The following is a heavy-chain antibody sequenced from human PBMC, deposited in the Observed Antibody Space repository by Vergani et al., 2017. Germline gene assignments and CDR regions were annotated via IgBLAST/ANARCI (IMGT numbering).Heavy chain of an antibody. V-gene: IGHV3-49*03. CDR3: TRVTPSGRYCSSTSCYRNYYYYYMDV. Sequence: EVQLVESGGGLVQPGRSLRLSCTASGFTFGDYAMSWFRQAPGKGLEWVGFIRSKAYGGTTEYAASVKGRFTISRDDSKSIAYLQMNSLKTEDTAVYYCTRVTPSGRYCSSTSCYRNYYYYYMDVWGKGTTVTVSS. CDR2: IRSKAYGGTT. J-gene: IGHJ6*03. D-gene: IGHD2-2*01. CDR1: GFTFGDYA.